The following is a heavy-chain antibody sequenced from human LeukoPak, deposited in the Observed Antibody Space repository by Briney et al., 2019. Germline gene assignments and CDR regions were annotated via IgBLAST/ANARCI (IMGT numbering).Heavy chain of an antibody. V-gene: IGHV3-7*01. CDR1: GFTFKSYW. D-gene: IGHD3-3*01. J-gene: IGHJ6*02. CDR2: INEDGSEK. Sequence: GGSLRLSCVTSGFTFKSYWVNWVRQAPGKGLEWVANINEDGSEKYYMDSVRGRFTISRDTAKNSLYLQMNSLRVEDAAVYYCARGTIPGAYYYYGMDVWGQGTTVTVSS. CDR3: ARGTIPGAYYYYGMDV.